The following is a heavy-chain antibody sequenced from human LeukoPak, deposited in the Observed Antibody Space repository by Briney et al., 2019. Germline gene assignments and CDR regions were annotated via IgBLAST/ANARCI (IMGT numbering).Heavy chain of an antibody. V-gene: IGHV1-2*02. CDR3: ARNEKTPQQLATLYYYYYMDV. CDR1: GYTFTGYY. CDR2: INPNSGGT. D-gene: IGHD6-13*01. Sequence: ASVTVSCKASGYTFTGYYMHWVRQAPGQGLEWMGWINPNSGGTNYAQKFQGRVTMTRDTSISTAYMELSRLRSDDTAVYYCARNEKTPQQLATLYYYYYMDVWGKGTTVTVPS. J-gene: IGHJ6*03.